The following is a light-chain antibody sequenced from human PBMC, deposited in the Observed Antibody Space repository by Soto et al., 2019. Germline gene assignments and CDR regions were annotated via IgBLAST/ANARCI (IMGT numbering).Light chain of an antibody. Sequence: QSVLTQPPSASGSPGQSVTISCTGTSSDVGGYNYVSWYQQHPGKAPKLMIYEVSKRPSGVPDRFSGSKSGITASLTVSGLQAEDEDDYYCSSYAGSNNLVFGRGTKLTVL. CDR1: SSDVGGYNY. V-gene: IGLV2-8*01. CDR2: EVS. J-gene: IGLJ2*01. CDR3: SSYAGSNNLV.